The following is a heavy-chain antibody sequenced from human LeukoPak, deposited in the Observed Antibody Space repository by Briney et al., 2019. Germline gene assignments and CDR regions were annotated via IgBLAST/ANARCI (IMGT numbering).Heavy chain of an antibody. V-gene: IGHV3-7*01. CDR1: GFIFRDSW. J-gene: IGHJ4*02. Sequence: GGSLRLSCAASGFIFRDSWMSWVSQAPGKGLQWVAKIKRDGSEKYYVDSVRGRFTISRDNAKNSLYLQMNSLRAEDTAVYFCASGGDYGLSFEFWGQGTLVTVSS. D-gene: IGHD4-17*01. CDR2: IKRDGSEK. CDR3: ASGGDYGLSFEF.